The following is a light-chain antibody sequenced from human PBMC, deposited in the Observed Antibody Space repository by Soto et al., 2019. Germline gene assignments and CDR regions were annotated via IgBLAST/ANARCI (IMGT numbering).Light chain of an antibody. J-gene: IGKJ5*01. CDR3: QQLNSYPIT. CDR2: AAS. CDR1: QGISSY. V-gene: IGKV1-9*01. Sequence: DIQLTQSPSFLSASVGDRVTITCRASQGISSYLAWYQQKPGKAPKLLIYAASTLQSGVTSRFSGSGSGTEFTLTISSLQPADFATYYCQQLNSYPITFGQGTRLEIK.